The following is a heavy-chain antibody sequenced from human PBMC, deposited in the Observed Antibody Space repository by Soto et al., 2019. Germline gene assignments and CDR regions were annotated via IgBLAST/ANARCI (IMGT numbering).Heavy chain of an antibody. Sequence: PGGSLRLSCAASGFTFSSYWMRWVRQAPGKGLEWVANMNQDGGQKYYVDSVKGRFTISRDNAQNSLYLQMSSLRAEDTAVYYCAGGGFWALDIWGQGTMVTVSS. D-gene: IGHD3-16*01. V-gene: IGHV3-7*03. CDR2: MNQDGGQK. J-gene: IGHJ3*02. CDR3: AGGGFWALDI. CDR1: GFTFSSYW.